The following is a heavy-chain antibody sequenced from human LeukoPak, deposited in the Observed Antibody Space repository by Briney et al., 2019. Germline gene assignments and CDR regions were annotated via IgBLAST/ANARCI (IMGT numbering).Heavy chain of an antibody. V-gene: IGHV3-7*03. CDR2: IKQDGSEK. J-gene: IGHJ5*02. D-gene: IGHD4-11*01. CDR3: ARDFETPGLQYSGGFDP. Sequence: GGSLRLSCAASGFTFSSYGMHWIRQAPGKGLEWVANIKQDGSEKYYVDSVKGRFTISRDNAKNSLYLQMNSLRAEDTALYHCARDFETPGLQYSGGFDPWGQGTLVTVSS. CDR1: GFTFSSYG.